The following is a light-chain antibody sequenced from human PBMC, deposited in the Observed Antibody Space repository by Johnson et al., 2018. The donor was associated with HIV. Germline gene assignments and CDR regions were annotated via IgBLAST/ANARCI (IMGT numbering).Light chain of an antibody. Sequence: QSVLTQPPSVSAAPGQKVTISCSGSSSNIGNNYVSWYQQLPGTAPKLLIYENNKRPSGIPDRFSGSNSGTSATLGITGLQTGDEADYYCGTWDSSLGKVFGTGTKVTVL. CDR1: SSNIGNNY. CDR2: ENN. V-gene: IGLV1-51*02. J-gene: IGLJ1*01. CDR3: GTWDSSLGKV.